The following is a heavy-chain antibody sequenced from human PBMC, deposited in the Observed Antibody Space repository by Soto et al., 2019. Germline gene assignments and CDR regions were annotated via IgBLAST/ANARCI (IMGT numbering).Heavy chain of an antibody. D-gene: IGHD1-26*01. Sequence: SETLSLTCTVSGGSISSHYWSWVRQSPGKGLEWIGYIYYSGSTNYNPSLKSRVTISVDTSKNQFSLKLSSVTAADTAVYYRARRRSTPTFFDVWGQGTMVTVSS. CDR3: ARRRSTPTFFDV. CDR2: IYYSGST. J-gene: IGHJ3*01. CDR1: GGSISSHY. V-gene: IGHV4-59*11.